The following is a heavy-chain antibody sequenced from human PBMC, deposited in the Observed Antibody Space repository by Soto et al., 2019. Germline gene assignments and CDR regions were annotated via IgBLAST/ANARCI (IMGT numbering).Heavy chain of an antibody. CDR1: GYTFTSYD. V-gene: IGHV1-8*01. J-gene: IGHJ2*01. CDR3: ASLVVGYWYFDL. D-gene: IGHD1-26*01. Sequence: QVQLVQSGAEVKKPGASVKVSCKASGYTFTSYDINWVRRATGQGLEWMGWMNPNSGNTGYAQKFQGRVTMTRNTSISTAYMELSSLRSEDTAVYYCASLVVGYWYFDLWGRGTLVTVSS. CDR2: MNPNSGNT.